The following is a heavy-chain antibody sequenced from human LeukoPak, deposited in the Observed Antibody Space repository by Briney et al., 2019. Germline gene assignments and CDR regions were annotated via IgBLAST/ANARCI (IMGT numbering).Heavy chain of an antibody. V-gene: IGHV4-59*01. CDR2: IYYSGST. Sequence: PSETLSLTCTVSGGSISSYYWSWIRQPPGKGLEWIGYIYYSGSTNYNPSLKSRVTISVDTSKNQFSLKLSSVTAADTAVYYCARGYGDYDNNWFDPWGQGTLVTVSS. CDR3: ARGYGDYDNNWFDP. D-gene: IGHD4-17*01. CDR1: GGSISSYY. J-gene: IGHJ5*02.